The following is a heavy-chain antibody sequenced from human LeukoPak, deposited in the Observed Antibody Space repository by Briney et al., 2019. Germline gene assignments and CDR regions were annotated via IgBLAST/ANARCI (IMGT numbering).Heavy chain of an antibody. CDR2: ISTSVSTI. Sequence: PGGSLRLSCAASGFAFSSYEMNWVRQAPGKGLEWVSYISTSVSTIYYGDSVKGRFTISRDNAKNSLFLQMNILRAEDTAVYYCARGSAYGLGGFDIWGQGTMVTVSS. J-gene: IGHJ3*02. D-gene: IGHD5-12*01. V-gene: IGHV3-48*03. CDR3: ARGSAYGLGGFDI. CDR1: GFAFSSYE.